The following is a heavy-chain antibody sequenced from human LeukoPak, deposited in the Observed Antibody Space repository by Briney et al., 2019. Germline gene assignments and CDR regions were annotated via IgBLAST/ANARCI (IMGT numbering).Heavy chain of an antibody. CDR2: ISGSAEKT. CDR3: ARGSTYDFWSGDALDV. Sequence: GGSLRLSCAASGFTFSNYVMSWVRQAPGKGLEWVSSISGSAEKTYYADSVKGRFTISRDSSQKILNLQMDNLRVEDTAIYYCARGSTYDFWSGDALDVWGQGTMVTVAS. V-gene: IGHV3-23*01. CDR1: GFTFSNYV. J-gene: IGHJ3*01. D-gene: IGHD3-3*01.